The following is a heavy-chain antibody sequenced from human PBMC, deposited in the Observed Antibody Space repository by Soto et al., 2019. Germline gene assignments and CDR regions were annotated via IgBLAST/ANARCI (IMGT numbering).Heavy chain of an antibody. D-gene: IGHD3-9*01. J-gene: IGHJ5*02. V-gene: IGHV1-69*13. CDR3: ARDRNDILTGYYASTGFDP. Sequence: SVKVSCKASGGTFSSYAISWVRQAPGQGLEWMGGIIPIFGTANYAQKFQGRVTITADESTSTAYMELSSLRSEDTAVYYCARDRNDILTGYYASTGFDPWGQGTLVTVSS. CDR2: IIPIFGTA. CDR1: GGTFSSYA.